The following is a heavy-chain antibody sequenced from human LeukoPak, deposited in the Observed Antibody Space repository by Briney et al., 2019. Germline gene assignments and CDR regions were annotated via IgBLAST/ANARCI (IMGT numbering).Heavy chain of an antibody. CDR2: IDWDDDK. V-gene: IGHV2-70*11. CDR1: GFSLSTSGMC. J-gene: IGHJ6*02. D-gene: IGHD3-10*01. CDR3: ARTYYYGSGSYLYGMDV. Sequence: SGPTLVNPTQTLTLTCTFSGFSLSTSGMCVSWIRQPPGKALEWLARIDWDDDKYYSTSLKTRLTISKDTSKNQVVLTMTNMDPVDTATYYCARTYYYGSGSYLYGMDVWGQGTTVTVSS.